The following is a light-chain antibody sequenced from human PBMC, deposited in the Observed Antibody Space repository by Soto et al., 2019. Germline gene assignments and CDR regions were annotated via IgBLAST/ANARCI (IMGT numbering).Light chain of an antibody. CDR3: QQSHSSPQT. CDR2: AAS. Sequence: DIQMTQSPSSLSASVRDRVTITCRASQSISNYLNWYQQKPGKAPNLLIYAASNLQSGVPSRFSGSGSGTDFTLTISSLQPEDFANYYCQQSHSSPQTFGQGTKLEI. CDR1: QSISNY. J-gene: IGKJ2*01. V-gene: IGKV1-39*01.